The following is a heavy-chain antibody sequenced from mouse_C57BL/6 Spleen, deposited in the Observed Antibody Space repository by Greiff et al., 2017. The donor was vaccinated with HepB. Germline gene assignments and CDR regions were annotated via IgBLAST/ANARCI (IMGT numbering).Heavy chain of an antibody. J-gene: IGHJ3*01. CDR2: ISSGSSTI. CDR3: AREDYYGRAWFAY. Sequence: EVKLEESGGGLVKPGGSLKLSCAASGFTFSDYGMHWVRQAPEKGLEWVAYISSGSSTIYYADTVKGRFTISRDNAKNTLFLQMTSLRSEDTAMYYCAREDYYGRAWFAYWGQGTLVTVSA. V-gene: IGHV5-17*01. D-gene: IGHD1-1*01. CDR1: GFTFSDYG.